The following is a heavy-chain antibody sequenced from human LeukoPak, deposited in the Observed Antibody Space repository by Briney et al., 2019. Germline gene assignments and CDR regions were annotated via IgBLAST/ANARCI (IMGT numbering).Heavy chain of an antibody. J-gene: IGHJ4*02. Sequence: GGSLRLSCVVSGLTFSSYSMSWVRQAPGKGLEWVANIKQGGSEKYYVDSVKGRFTISRDNAKNSLYLQMNSLRAEDTAVYYCARDKSYGDSEDYWGQGTLVTVSS. CDR3: ARDKSYGDSEDY. V-gene: IGHV3-7*05. D-gene: IGHD4-17*01. CDR1: GLTFSSYS. CDR2: IKQGGSEK.